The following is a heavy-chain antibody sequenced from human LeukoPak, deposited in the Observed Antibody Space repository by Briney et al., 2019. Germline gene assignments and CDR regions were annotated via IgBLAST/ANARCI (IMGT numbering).Heavy chain of an antibody. D-gene: IGHD3-3*01. CDR1: GGSISSYY. CDR2: IYYSGST. V-gene: IGHV4-59*01. J-gene: IGHJ6*02. Sequence: SETLSLTCTVSGGSISSYYWSWIRQPPGKGLEWIGYIYYSGSTNYNPSLKSRVTISVDTSKNQFSLKLSSVTAADTAVYYCARDHLLGDFWSGYPPYYYYYGMDVWGQGTTVTVSS. CDR3: ARDHLLGDFWSGYPPYYYYYGMDV.